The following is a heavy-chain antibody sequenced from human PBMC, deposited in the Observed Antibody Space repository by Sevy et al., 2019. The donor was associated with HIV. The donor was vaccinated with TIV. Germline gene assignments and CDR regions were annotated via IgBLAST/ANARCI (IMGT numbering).Heavy chain of an antibody. CDR1: GFTVSSNY. Sequence: GGSLRLSCAASGFTVSSNYMSWVRQAPGKGLEWVLITYSGGNTYYEDFAKGRFTISRDNSKNTLYLQMNSLGAEDTAVYYCARALFTSYYYGGFDPWGQGTLVTVSS. CDR3: ARALFTSYYYGGFDP. CDR2: TYSGGNT. V-gene: IGHV3-53*01. D-gene: IGHD3-10*01. J-gene: IGHJ5*02.